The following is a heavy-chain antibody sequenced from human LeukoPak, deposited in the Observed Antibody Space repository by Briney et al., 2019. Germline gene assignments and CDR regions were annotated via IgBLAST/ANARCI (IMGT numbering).Heavy chain of an antibody. CDR1: GFIFNNYA. CDR2: ISWNSGSI. CDR3: AKDNRRHYTSGPNPDSLH. D-gene: IGHD6-19*01. V-gene: IGHV3-9*01. Sequence: RSLRLSCAGSGFIFNNYAMHWVRQPPGKGLEWVSGISWNSGSIDYADSVKGRFTISRDNAKNSLYLQMNSLRVEDTAFYYCAKDNRRHYTSGPNPDSLHWGQGALVTVSS. J-gene: IGHJ4*02.